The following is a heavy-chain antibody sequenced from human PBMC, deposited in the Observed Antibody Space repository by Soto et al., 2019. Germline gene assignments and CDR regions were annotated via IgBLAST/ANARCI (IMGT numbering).Heavy chain of an antibody. CDR3: ARELSGSWYNWFDP. D-gene: IGHD6-13*01. Sequence: GGSLRLSCAASGFSVSSNSMNWVRQAPGKGLEWVSVIHSDVTTYFADSVKGRFIISRDNSKNMLYLQMNSLRAEDTAIYYCARELSGSWYNWFDPWGQGTLVTGSA. V-gene: IGHV3-53*01. CDR1: GFSVSSNS. CDR2: IHSDVTT. J-gene: IGHJ5*02.